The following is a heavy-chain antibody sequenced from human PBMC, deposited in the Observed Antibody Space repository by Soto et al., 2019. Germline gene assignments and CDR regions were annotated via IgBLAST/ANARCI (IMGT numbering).Heavy chain of an antibody. CDR3: ARDRARTRTFDY. CDR2: IIPIFGTA. V-gene: IGHV1-69*13. J-gene: IGHJ4*02. CDR1: GGTFSSYA. Sequence: ASVKVSCKASGGTFSSYAISWVRQAPGQGHEWMGGIIPIFGTANYAQKFQGRVTITADESTSTAYMELSSLRSEDTAVYYCARDRARTRTFDYWGQGTLVTVSS.